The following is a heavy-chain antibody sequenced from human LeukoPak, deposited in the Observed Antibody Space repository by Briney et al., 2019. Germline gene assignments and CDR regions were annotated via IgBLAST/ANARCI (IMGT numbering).Heavy chain of an antibody. CDR1: GGSVSSYY. Sequence: SETLSLTCTISGGSVSSYYWSWIRQPPGKGLEWIGYIYYSGSTNYNPSLKSRVTISVDTSKNQFSLKLSSVTAADTAVYYCARDRYCSSTSCYSEGNWFDPWGQGTLVTVSS. D-gene: IGHD2-2*02. CDR2: IYYSGST. J-gene: IGHJ5*02. V-gene: IGHV4-59*02. CDR3: ARDRYCSSTSCYSEGNWFDP.